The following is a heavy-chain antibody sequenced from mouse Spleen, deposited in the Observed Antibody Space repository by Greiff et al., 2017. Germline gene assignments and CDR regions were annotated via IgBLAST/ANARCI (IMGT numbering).Heavy chain of an antibody. Sequence: QVQLQQSGPELVKPGASVKISCKASGYAFSSSWMNWVKQRPGKGLEWIGRIYPGDGDTNYNGKFKGKATLTADKSSSTAYMQLSSLTSEDSAVYFCARYDGTGYYFDYWGQGTTLTVSS. CDR3: ARYDGTGYYFDY. D-gene: IGHD2-3*01. V-gene: IGHV1-82*01. J-gene: IGHJ2*01. CDR1: GYAFSSSW. CDR2: IYPGDGDT.